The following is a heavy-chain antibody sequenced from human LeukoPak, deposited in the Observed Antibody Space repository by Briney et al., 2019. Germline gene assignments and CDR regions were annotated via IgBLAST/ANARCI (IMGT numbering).Heavy chain of an antibody. Sequence: ASVKVSCKASGYTSTGYYKHWVRQAPGQGLEWMGRIIPILGIANYAQKFQGRVTITADKSTSTAYMELSSLRSGDTAVYYCATTSLRYFDWLLYAYDYWGQGTLVTVSS. D-gene: IGHD3-9*01. CDR1: GYTSTGYY. V-gene: IGHV1-69*02. CDR3: ATTSLRYFDWLLYAYDY. J-gene: IGHJ4*02. CDR2: IIPILGIA.